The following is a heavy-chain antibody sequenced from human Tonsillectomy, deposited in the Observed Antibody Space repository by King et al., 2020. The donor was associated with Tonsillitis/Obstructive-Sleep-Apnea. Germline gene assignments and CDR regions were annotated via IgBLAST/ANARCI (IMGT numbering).Heavy chain of an antibody. J-gene: IGHJ4*02. CDR3: ARGSTSGWYRNDY. V-gene: IGHV4-59*01. Sequence: VQLQESGPGLVKPSETLSLTCTVSGGSISSYYWSWVRQPPGKGLEWIGYIYYDGSTTYNPSLNSRLTISVDTSKNQFSLKLSSVTAADTAVYFCARGSTSGWYRNDYWGQGALVTVSS. CDR1: GGSISSYY. CDR2: IYYDGST. D-gene: IGHD6-19*01.